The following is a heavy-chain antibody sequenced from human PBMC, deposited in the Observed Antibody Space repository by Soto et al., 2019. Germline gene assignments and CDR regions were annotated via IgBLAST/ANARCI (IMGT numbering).Heavy chain of an antibody. J-gene: IGHJ4*02. CDR3: ARQDYCTTSTCYPPPQAY. Sequence: GASVKVSCKTSGYTFIDYGISWVRQAPGQGPEWMGWISAYNGNKKYAERVQDRVTMTTDTSTNTAFMELRSLRSDDTAVYYCARQDYCTTSTCYPPPQAYWGQGTLVPVSS. CDR1: GYTFIDYG. D-gene: IGHD2-8*01. CDR2: ISAYNGNK. V-gene: IGHV1-18*04.